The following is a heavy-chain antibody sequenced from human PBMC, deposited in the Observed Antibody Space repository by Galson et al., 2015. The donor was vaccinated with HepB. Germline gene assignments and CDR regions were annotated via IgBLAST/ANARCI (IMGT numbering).Heavy chain of an antibody. CDR2: IFSNDEK. V-gene: IGHV2-26*01. D-gene: IGHD1-1*01. CDR3: AAQQGPSYGMDV. Sequence: PALVKPTQTLTLTCTVSGFSLSNARMGVSWIRQPPGKALEWLAHIFSNDEKSYSTSLKSRLTISKDTSKSQVVLTMTNMDPVDTATYYCAAQQGPSYGMDVWGQGTTVTVSS. CDR1: GFSLSNARMG. J-gene: IGHJ6*02.